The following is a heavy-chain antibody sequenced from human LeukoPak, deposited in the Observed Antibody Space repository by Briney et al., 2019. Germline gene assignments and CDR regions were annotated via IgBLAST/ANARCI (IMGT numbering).Heavy chain of an antibody. CDR2: INSDGSST. V-gene: IGHV3-74*01. D-gene: IGHD6-25*01. Sequence: GGSLRLSCAASGFTFSSYWMYWVRQAPGKGLVWVSRINSDGSSTNYADSVKGRFTISRDNSKNTLYLQMNSLRAEDTAVYYCANIIRKYTSGYYYFDYWGQGTLVTVSS. CDR1: GFTFSSYW. J-gene: IGHJ4*02. CDR3: ANIIRKYTSGYYYFDY.